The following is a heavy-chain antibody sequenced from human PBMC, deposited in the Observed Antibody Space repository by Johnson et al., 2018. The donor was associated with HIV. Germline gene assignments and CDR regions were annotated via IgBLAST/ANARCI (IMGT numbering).Heavy chain of an antibody. V-gene: IGHV3-13*01. Sequence: VQLVESGGGLVQPGGSLRLSCAASGFTFSSYDMHWVRQATGKGLEWVSAIGTAGDTYYPGSVKGRFTISRDNSKNTLYLQMNSLRAEDTAVYYCAKGRWEATTYDDAFDIWGQGTMVTVSS. CDR2: IGTAGDT. CDR1: GFTFSSYD. CDR3: AKGRWEATTYDDAFDI. J-gene: IGHJ3*02. D-gene: IGHD1-26*01.